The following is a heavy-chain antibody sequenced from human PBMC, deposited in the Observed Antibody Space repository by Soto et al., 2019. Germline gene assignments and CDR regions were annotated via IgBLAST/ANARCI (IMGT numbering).Heavy chain of an antibody. CDR2: MYNTGST. D-gene: IGHD4-17*01. J-gene: IGHJ4*02. CDR1: GGSISGYY. CDR3: ARGMTTVTTFDY. Sequence: PSETLSLTCTVPGGSISGYYWSWIRQPPGKGLEWIGYMYNTGSTVYNPSFKSRVTISVDTSKNQFSLKLNSVTAADTAVYYCARGMTTVTTFDYWGQGTLVTVSS. V-gene: IGHV4-59*01.